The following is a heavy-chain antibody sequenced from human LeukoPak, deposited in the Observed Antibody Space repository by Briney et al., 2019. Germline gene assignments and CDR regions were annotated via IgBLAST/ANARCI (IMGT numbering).Heavy chain of an antibody. V-gene: IGHV3-23*01. CDR1: GFTFSSYG. CDR3: AKASSGYYYYFDY. CDR2: ISATGGST. Sequence: PGGSLRLSCAASGFTFSSYGITWVRQAPGKGLEWVSTISATGGSTYYADSVKGRFTISRDNSKNTLYLQMNSLRAEDTAVYYCAKASSGYYYYFDYWGQGTLVTVSS. J-gene: IGHJ4*02. D-gene: IGHD3-22*01.